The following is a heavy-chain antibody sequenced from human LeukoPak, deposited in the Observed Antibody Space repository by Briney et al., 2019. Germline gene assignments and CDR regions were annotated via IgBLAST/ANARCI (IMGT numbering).Heavy chain of an antibody. CDR1: GFTFDDYA. Sequence: PGRSLRLSCAASGFTFDDYAMHWVRQAPGKGLEWVSGISWNSGSIGYADSVKGRFTISRDNAKNSLYLQMNSLRAEDTASYYCAKVRTVGCSSTSCYYDYWGQGTLVTVSS. CDR3: AKVRTVGCSSTSCYYDY. J-gene: IGHJ4*02. CDR2: ISWNSGSI. D-gene: IGHD2-2*01. V-gene: IGHV3-9*01.